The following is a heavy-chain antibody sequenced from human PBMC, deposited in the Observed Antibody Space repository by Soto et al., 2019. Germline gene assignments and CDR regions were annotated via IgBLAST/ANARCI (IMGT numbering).Heavy chain of an antibody. J-gene: IGHJ4*02. CDR1: GFTFNNYA. CDR3: AKEVFVVVAAHIDY. D-gene: IGHD2-15*01. CDR2: ISGSGGST. V-gene: IGHV3-23*01. Sequence: EVQLLESGGGLVQPGGSLRLSCAASGFTFNNYAMSWVRQAPGKGLEWVSSISGSGGSTYYADSVKGRFTISRDNSKNTLYLQMNSLRAEDTAVYYCAKEVFVVVAAHIDYWGQGTLVTVSS.